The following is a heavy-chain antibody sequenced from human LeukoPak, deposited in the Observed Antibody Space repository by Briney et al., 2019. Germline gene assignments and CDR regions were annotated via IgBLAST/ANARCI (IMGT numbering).Heavy chain of an antibody. J-gene: IGHJ4*02. CDR1: GFTFSSYW. CDR2: IKQDGSEK. Sequence: GGSLRLSCAASGFTFSSYWMSWVRQAPGKGLEWVANIKQDGSEKYYVDSVKGRFTISRDNAKNSLYLQMNSLRAEDTAVYYCARELYYDFWSGYPDWGQGTLVTVSS. CDR3: ARELYYDFWSGYPD. V-gene: IGHV3-7*01. D-gene: IGHD3-3*01.